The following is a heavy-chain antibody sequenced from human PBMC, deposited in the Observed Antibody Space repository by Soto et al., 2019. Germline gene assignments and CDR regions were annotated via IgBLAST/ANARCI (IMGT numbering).Heavy chain of an antibody. Sequence: SVKVSCKASGGTFSSYAISWVRQAPGQGLEWMGGIIPIFGTANYAQKFQGRVTSTADESTSTAYMELSSLRSEDAAVYYCARETSGRFSYYGMDVWGQGTTVTVSS. CDR1: GGTFSSYA. V-gene: IGHV1-69*13. CDR3: ARETSGRFSYYGMDV. J-gene: IGHJ6*02. CDR2: IIPIFGTA. D-gene: IGHD6-19*01.